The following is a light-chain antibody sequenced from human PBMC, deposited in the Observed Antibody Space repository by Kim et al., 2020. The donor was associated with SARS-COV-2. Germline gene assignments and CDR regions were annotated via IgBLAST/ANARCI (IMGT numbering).Light chain of an antibody. CDR2: AAS. V-gene: IGKV1-9*01. Sequence: ASVGDRVAVPCRASQDISNYLAWYQQKPGKAPKLLIFAASTLQSGVPSRFSGSGSGTEFTLTVSSLQPEDFATYYCQQLNSYPWTFGQGTKVDIK. J-gene: IGKJ1*01. CDR1: QDISNY. CDR3: QQLNSYPWT.